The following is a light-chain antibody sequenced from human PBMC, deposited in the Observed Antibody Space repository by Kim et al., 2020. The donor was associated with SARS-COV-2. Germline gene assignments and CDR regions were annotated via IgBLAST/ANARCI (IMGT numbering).Light chain of an antibody. Sequence: GKPVPSSCTRSSGSIDDNYVQWYQQRPGGVPTTVIYEDDQRPSGVSDRFSGSIDNSSNSASLTISGLKTEDEADYYCQSYNRSYVVFGGGTQLTVL. CDR1: SGSIDDNY. J-gene: IGLJ2*01. CDR3: QSYNRSYVV. V-gene: IGLV6-57*03. CDR2: EDD.